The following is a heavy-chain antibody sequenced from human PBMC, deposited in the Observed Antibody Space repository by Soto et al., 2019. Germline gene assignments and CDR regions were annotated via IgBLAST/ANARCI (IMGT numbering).Heavy chain of an antibody. D-gene: IGHD6-6*01. V-gene: IGHV1-3*01. CDR1: GYTFTSYA. CDR3: ASPLPLYSRSSDYYYYGMDV. J-gene: IGHJ6*02. Sequence: GASVKVSCKASGYTFTSYAMHWVRRAPGQRLEWMGWINAGNGNTKYSQKFQGRVTITRDTSASTAYMGLSSLRSEDTAVYYCASPLPLYSRSSDYYYYGMDVWGQGTTVTVSS. CDR2: INAGNGNT.